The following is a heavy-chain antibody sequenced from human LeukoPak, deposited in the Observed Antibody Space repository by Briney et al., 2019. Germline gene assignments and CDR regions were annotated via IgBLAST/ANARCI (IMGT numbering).Heavy chain of an antibody. V-gene: IGHV1-69*04. CDR3: AILRIAVPGTGFDY. CDR2: MILILGIA. CDR1: GGTFSSYA. Sequence: SVTVSCKASGGTFSSYAISWVRQAPGQGLEWMGSMILILGIANYAQKFQGRVTSTTDKSTSTAYMELSSLRSEDTAVYYCAILRIAVPGTGFDYWGQGTLATVSS. J-gene: IGHJ4*02. D-gene: IGHD6-19*01.